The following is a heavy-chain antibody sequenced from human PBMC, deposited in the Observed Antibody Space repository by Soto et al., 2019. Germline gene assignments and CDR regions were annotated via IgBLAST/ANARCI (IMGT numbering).Heavy chain of an antibody. CDR3: ARDRAYYYYSSGYYHDAFDI. V-gene: IGHV6-1*01. CDR2: TYYRSKWYN. J-gene: IGHJ3*02. D-gene: IGHD3-22*01. CDR1: GDSVSSNSAA. Sequence: SQILSLTCAISGDSVSSNSAAWNWIRQSPSRGLEWLGRTYYRSKWYNEYAVSVKSRITINPDTSKDQFSLQLNSVTPEDTAVYYCARDRAYYYYSSGYYHDAFDIWGQGTMVTVSS.